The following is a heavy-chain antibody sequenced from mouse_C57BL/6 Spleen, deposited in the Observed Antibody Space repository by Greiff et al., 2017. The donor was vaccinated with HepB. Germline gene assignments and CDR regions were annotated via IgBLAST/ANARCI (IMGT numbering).Heavy chain of an antibody. J-gene: IGHJ3*01. CDR3: ARDFYYGSGYGFAY. CDR2: IDPEDGET. Sequence: EVQLQQSGAELVKPGASVKLSCTASGFNIKDYYMHWVKQRTEQGLEWIGRIDPEDGETKYAPKFQGKATITADTSSNTADLQLSSLTSEDTAVYYCARDFYYGSGYGFAYWGQGTLVTVSA. V-gene: IGHV14-2*01. CDR1: GFNIKDYY. D-gene: IGHD1-1*01.